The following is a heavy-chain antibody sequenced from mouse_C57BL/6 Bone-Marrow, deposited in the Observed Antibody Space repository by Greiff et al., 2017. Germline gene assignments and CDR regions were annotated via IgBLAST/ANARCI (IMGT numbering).Heavy chain of an antibody. CDR3: ARGGILITTVVEGAWFAY. CDR2: IFPGTGTT. CDR1: GYTFTSYW. Sequence: VQLQQSGAELVKPGASVKLSCKTSGYTFTSYWIQWVKQRPGQGLGWIGEIFPGTGTTYYNETFKGKATLTIDTSSSTAYMQLSSLTSEDSAVYFCARGGILITTVVEGAWFAYWCQGTLVTVSA. J-gene: IGHJ3*01. V-gene: IGHV1S132*01. D-gene: IGHD1-1*01.